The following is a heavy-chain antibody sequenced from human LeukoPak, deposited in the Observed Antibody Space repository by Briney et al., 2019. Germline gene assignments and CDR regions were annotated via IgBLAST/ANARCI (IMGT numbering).Heavy chain of an antibody. V-gene: IGHV1-18*01. J-gene: IGHJ4*02. CDR1: GYTFTSHG. CDR2: ISTYNGNT. Sequence: ASVKVSCKASGYTFTSHGISWVRQAPGQGLEWMGWISTYNGNTNYAQKLQGRVSMTTDTSTSTAYMDLRSLRSDDTAVYYCARGLWFGEADFDYWGQGTLVTVSS. D-gene: IGHD3-10*01. CDR3: ARGLWFGEADFDY.